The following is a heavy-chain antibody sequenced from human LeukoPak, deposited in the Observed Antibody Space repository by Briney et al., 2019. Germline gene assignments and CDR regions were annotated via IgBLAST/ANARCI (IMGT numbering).Heavy chain of an antibody. CDR1: GFTFSSYG. CDR2: ISYDGSNK. V-gene: IGHV3-30*18. Sequence: GGSLRLSCAASGFTFSSYGMHWVRQAPGKGLEWVAVISYDGSNKYYADSVKGRFTISRDNSKNTLYLQMNSLRAEDTAVYYCAKDRGNHIVVVPAAPPGYGMDVWGQGTTVTVSS. J-gene: IGHJ6*02. D-gene: IGHD2-2*01. CDR3: AKDRGNHIVVVPAAPPGYGMDV.